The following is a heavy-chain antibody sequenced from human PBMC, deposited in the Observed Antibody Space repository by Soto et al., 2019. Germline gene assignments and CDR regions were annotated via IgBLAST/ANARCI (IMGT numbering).Heavy chain of an antibody. CDR2: INPILSMS. CDR3: VSSYGSGYRAFDY. Sequence: QVQLVQSGAEVKKPGSSVRVSCKASGDTFRFYSINWVRQAPGLGLEWMGRINPILSMSNYAQRFQGRVTVTADKSTSTAYMELSSLRSEDTAMYYCVSSYGSGYRAFDYWGQGALVTVSS. J-gene: IGHJ4*02. CDR1: GDTFRFYS. V-gene: IGHV1-69*02. D-gene: IGHD3-10*01.